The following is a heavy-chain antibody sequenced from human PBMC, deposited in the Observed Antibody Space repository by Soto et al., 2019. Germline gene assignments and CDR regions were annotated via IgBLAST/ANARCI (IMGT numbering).Heavy chain of an antibody. Sequence: QVQLVQSGAEVKKPGSSVKVSCKASGGTFSSYAISWVRQAPGQGLEWMGGIIPIFGTANYAQKFQGRVTITADESTSTAYMELSSLRSEDTAVYYCASPPGAADEYYYYYGMDVWGQGTTVTVSS. D-gene: IGHD6-13*01. V-gene: IGHV1-69*01. CDR3: ASPPGAADEYYYYYGMDV. CDR1: GGTFSSYA. CDR2: IIPIFGTA. J-gene: IGHJ6*02.